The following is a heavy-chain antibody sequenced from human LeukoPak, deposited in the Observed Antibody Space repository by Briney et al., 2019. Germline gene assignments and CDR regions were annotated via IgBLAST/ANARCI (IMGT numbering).Heavy chain of an antibody. CDR3: ARRAERVISSSWYYGY. CDR1: GGSISSSSYY. V-gene: IGHV4-39*07. CDR2: IYYSGST. J-gene: IGHJ4*02. D-gene: IGHD6-13*01. Sequence: SETLSLTCTVSGGSISSSSYYWGWIRQPPGKGLEWIGSIYYSGSTYYNPSLKSRVTISVDTSKNQFSLKLSSVTAADTAVYYCARRAERVISSSWYYGYWGQGTLVTVSS.